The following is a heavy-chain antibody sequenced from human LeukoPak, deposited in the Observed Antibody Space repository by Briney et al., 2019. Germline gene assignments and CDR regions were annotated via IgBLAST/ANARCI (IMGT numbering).Heavy chain of an antibody. CDR3: ARAFDGSGSPPGDY. CDR2: ISSSSSTI. CDR1: GFTFSSYS. J-gene: IGHJ4*02. D-gene: IGHD3-10*01. Sequence: PGGSLRLSCSASGFTFSSYSMNWVRQAPGKGLEWVSSISSSSSTIYYADSVNGRFTISRDNAKNSLYLQMNSLRAEDTAVYYCARAFDGSGSPPGDYWGQGTLVTVSS. V-gene: IGHV3-48*04.